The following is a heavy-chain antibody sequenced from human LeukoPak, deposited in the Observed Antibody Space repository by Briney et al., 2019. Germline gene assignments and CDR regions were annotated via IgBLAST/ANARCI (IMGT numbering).Heavy chain of an antibody. CDR2: IYYSGST. D-gene: IGHD2-2*01. V-gene: IGHV4-59*08. J-gene: IGHJ4*02. Sequence: SETLSLTCTVSGGSISSYYWSWIRQPPGKGLEWIGYIYYSGSTYYNPSLKSRVTISVDTSKNQFSLKLSSVTAADTAVYYCARRTVVPAAMQDDYWGQGTLVTVSS. CDR1: GGSISSYY. CDR3: ARRTVVPAAMQDDY.